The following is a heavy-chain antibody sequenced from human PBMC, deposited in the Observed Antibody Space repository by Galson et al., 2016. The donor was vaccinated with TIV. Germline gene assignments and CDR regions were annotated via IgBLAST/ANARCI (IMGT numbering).Heavy chain of an antibody. D-gene: IGHD3-22*01. CDR3: ARDRVVDGYYYYYYYGLDV. V-gene: IGHV3-66*02. Sequence: SLRLSCAASGLSVSINYVTWVRQAPGKGLEWVSLISDDGKTYYSDSVRGRFTISRDNSKNTLYLQMNGLRAEDSAVYYCARDRVVDGYYYYYYYGLDVWGQGTAVTVSS. CDR2: ISDDGKT. CDR1: GLSVSINY. J-gene: IGHJ6*02.